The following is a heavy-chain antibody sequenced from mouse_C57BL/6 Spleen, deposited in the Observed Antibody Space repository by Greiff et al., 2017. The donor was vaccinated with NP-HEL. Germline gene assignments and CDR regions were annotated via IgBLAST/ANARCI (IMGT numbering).Heavy chain of an antibody. D-gene: IGHD1-1*01. V-gene: IGHV1-22*01. CDR2: INPNNGGT. CDR3: ARDYGSSFAY. Sequence: VQLKESGPELVKPGASVKMSCKASGYTFTDYNMHWVKQSHGKSLEWIGYINPNNGGTSYNQKFKGKATLTVNKSSSTAYMELRSLTSEDSAVYYCARDYGSSFAYWGQGTLVTVSA. J-gene: IGHJ3*01. CDR1: GYTFTDYN.